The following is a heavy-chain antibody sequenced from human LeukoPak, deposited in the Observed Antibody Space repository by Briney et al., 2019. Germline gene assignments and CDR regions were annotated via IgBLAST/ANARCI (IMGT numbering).Heavy chain of an antibody. CDR2: IYYSGST. CDR3: ARGLAVAGYGDY. CDR1: GGSISSYY. D-gene: IGHD6-19*01. V-gene: IGHV4-59*06. J-gene: IGHJ4*02. Sequence: PSETLSLTCTVSGGSISSYYWSWIRQHPGKGLEWIGYIYYSGSTYYNPSLKSRVTISVDTSKNQFSLKLSSVTAADTAVYYCARGLAVAGYGDYWGQGTLVTVSS.